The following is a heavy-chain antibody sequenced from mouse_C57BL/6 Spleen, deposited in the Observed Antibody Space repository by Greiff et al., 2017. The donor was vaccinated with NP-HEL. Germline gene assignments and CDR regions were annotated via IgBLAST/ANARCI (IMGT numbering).Heavy chain of an antibody. J-gene: IGHJ1*03. CDR1: GFTFSDYG. CDR3: ARNYYGSGYEYFDV. V-gene: IGHV5-17*01. D-gene: IGHD1-1*01. Sequence: DVKLVESGGGLVKPGGSLKLSCAASGFTFSDYGMHWVRQAPEKGLEWVAYISSGSSTIYYADTVKGRFTISRDHAKNTLFLQMTSLRSEDTAMYYCARNYYGSGYEYFDVWGTGTTVTVSS. CDR2: ISSGSSTI.